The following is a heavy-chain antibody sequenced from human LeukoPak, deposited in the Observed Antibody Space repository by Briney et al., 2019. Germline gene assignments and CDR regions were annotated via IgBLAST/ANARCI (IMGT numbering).Heavy chain of an antibody. CDR1: GFTFSSYA. CDR3: AREDYYDSSGFGGGY. Sequence: GGSLRLSCAASGFTFSSYAMSWVRQAPGKGLEWVSSISTGGESTYYVESVKGRFTISRDNSKNTLYLQMNSLRAEDTAVYYCAREDYYDSSGFGGGYWGQGTLVTVSS. D-gene: IGHD3-22*01. CDR2: ISTGGEST. V-gene: IGHV3-23*01. J-gene: IGHJ4*02.